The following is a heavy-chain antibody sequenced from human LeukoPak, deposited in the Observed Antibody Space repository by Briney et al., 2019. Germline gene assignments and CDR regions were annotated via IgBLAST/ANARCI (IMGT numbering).Heavy chain of an antibody. CDR2: IYYSGTT. Sequence: SETLSLTCTVSGGSISSYYWSWIRQPPGKGLEWIGYIYYSGTTNYNPSLKSRVTISIDTSKNQFSLKLSSVTAADTAVYYCARHAYCGGDRYSYIQYWGQGTLATVSS. CDR1: GGSISSYY. D-gene: IGHD2-21*02. V-gene: IGHV4-59*08. CDR3: ARHAYCGGDRYSYIQY. J-gene: IGHJ1*01.